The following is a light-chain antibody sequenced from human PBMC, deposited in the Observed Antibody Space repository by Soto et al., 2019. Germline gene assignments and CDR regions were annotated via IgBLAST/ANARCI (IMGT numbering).Light chain of an antibody. CDR2: DAS. Sequence: HMTQAPSTLSASVGNRVTITCRASQSISSWLAWYQQKPGKAPKLLIYDASSLESGVPSRFSGSGSGTEFTLTISSLQPDDFATYYCQLYNSYSCRVGHGT. CDR1: QSISSW. V-gene: IGKV1-5*01. CDR3: QLYNSYSCR. J-gene: IGKJ5*01.